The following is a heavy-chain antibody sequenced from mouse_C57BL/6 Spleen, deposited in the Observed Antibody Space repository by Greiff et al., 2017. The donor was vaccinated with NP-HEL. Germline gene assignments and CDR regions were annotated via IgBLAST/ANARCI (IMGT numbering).Heavy chain of an antibody. CDR1: GFTFSDYG. D-gene: IGHD1-1*01. CDR3: ARGAVVEDYFDY. Sequence: EVKVEESGGGLVKPGGSLKLSCAASGFTFSDYGMHWVRQAPEKGLEWVAYISSGSSTIYYADTVKGRFTISRDNAKNTLFLQMTSLRSEDTAMYYCARGAVVEDYFDYWGQGTTLTVSS. J-gene: IGHJ2*01. CDR2: ISSGSSTI. V-gene: IGHV5-17*01.